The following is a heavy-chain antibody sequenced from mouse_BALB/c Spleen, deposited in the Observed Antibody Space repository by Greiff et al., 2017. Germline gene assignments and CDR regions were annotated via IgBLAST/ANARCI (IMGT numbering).Heavy chain of an antibody. CDR1: GFSLTSYD. Sequence: VQVVESGPGLVAPSQSLSITCTVSGFSLTSYDISWIRQPPGKGLEWLGVIWTGGGTNYNSAFMSRLSISKDNSKSQVFLKMNSLQTDDTAIYYCVRDRDYDYPWFAYWGQGTLVTVSA. V-gene: IGHV2-9-2*01. J-gene: IGHJ3*01. CDR3: VRDRDYDYPWFAY. CDR2: IWTGGGT. D-gene: IGHD2-4*01.